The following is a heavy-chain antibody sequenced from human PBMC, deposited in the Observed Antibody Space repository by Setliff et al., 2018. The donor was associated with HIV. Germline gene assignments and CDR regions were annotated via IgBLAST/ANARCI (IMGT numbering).Heavy chain of an antibody. CDR1: GGSVSSSSYY. CDR2: IYYSGDT. Sequence: KTSETLSLTCTVSGGSVSSSSYYWGWIRQPTGKGLEWIGTIYYSGDTQYNPSFKTRVIMSVDTSKNQFSLRLISVTAADTAVYYCARGMIVATITNFYYYMDVWGKGTTVTVSS. J-gene: IGHJ6*03. V-gene: IGHV4-39*02. D-gene: IGHD5-12*01. CDR3: ARGMIVATITNFYYYMDV.